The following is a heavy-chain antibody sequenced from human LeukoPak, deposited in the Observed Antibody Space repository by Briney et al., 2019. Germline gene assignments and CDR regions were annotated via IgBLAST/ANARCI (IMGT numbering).Heavy chain of an antibody. CDR3: TRASVASKQNYYYDYLDV. V-gene: IGHV3-15*01. CDR2: IKSKTDGGTT. J-gene: IGHJ6*03. Sequence: GGSLRLSCAASGFTFSNAWMSWVRQAPGKGLEWVGRIKSKTDGGTTDYAVLVKSRYTLSRDDSKSTLYLPMNRLKCKDTAVYYCTRASVASKQNYYYDYLDVWGKGTTVSVSS. CDR1: GFTFSNAW. D-gene: IGHD2-15*01.